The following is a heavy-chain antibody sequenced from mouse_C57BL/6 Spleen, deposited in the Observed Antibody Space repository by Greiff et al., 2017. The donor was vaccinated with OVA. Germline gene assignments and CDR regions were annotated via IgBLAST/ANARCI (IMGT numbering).Heavy chain of an antibody. D-gene: IGHD3-3*01. CDR3: ARSGGQLGYFDY. V-gene: IGHV1-9*01. CDR2: ILPGSGST. Sequence: VQLQQSGAELMKPGASVKLSCKATGYTFTGYWIEWVKQRPGHGLEWIGEILPGSGSTNNNEKFKGKATFTADTSSNTAYMQLSSLTTEDSAIYYCARSGGQLGYFDYWGQGTTLTVSS. CDR1: GYTFTGYW. J-gene: IGHJ2*01.